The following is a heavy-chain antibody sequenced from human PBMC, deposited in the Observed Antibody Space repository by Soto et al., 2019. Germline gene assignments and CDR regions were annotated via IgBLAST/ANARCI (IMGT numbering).Heavy chain of an antibody. CDR1: GFTFRVSA. Sequence: VHLSESGGALVQPGGSLRISCASSGFTFRVSAMSWFRQAPGGGLEWVSAIGGTGNTTYYADSVKGRFTIARDNSRDTLYLQMTSLRVEDTAVYYCARIRQLLFVSWGQGTLVSVSS. J-gene: IGHJ4*02. CDR3: ARIRQLLFVS. V-gene: IGHV3-23*01. D-gene: IGHD2-2*01. CDR2: IGGTGNTT.